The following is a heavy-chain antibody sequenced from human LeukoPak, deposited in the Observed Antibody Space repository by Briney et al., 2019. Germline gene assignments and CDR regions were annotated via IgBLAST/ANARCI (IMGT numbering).Heavy chain of an antibody. V-gene: IGHV4-39*07. J-gene: IGHJ5*02. CDR1: GDSIRSSSCH. CDR2: IYYSGST. D-gene: IGHD3-10*01. Sequence: SETLSLTCTVSGDSIRSSSCHWGWIRQPPGKGLEWIGSIYYSGSTYNNRSLKRRLTISIDTSKNQFSLRLSSVTAADTAVYYCTREVEGYSYASGRFLHFDPWGQGTLVTVSS. CDR3: TREVEGYSYASGRFLHFDP.